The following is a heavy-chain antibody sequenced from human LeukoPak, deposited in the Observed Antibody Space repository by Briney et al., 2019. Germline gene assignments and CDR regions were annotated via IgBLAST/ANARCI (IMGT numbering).Heavy chain of an antibody. CDR1: GGSFSGYY. CDR2: INHSGST. V-gene: IGHV4-34*01. CDR3: ARFGYSYDSGGYILGMDV. Sequence: SETLSLTCAVYGGSFSGYYWSWIRQPPGKGLEWIGEINHSGSTNYTPSLKSRVTISVDTSKNQFSLKLSSVTAADTAVYYCARFGYSYDSGGYILGMDVWGQGTTVTVSS. D-gene: IGHD3-22*01. J-gene: IGHJ6*02.